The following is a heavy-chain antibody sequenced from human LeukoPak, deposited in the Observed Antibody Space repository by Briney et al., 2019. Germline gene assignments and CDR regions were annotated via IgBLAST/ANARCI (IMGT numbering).Heavy chain of an antibody. CDR3: EKDRGLLLGPHVMDV. J-gene: IGHJ6*04. V-gene: IGHV3-30*18. CDR1: GFTFSSYG. D-gene: IGHD3-22*01. CDR2: ISYDGGNK. Sequence: PGGSLRLSCAASGFTFSSYGMHWVRQAPGKGLEWVAVISYDGGNKYYADSVKGRFTISRDNSKNTLYLQMNSLRAEDTAVYYCEKDRGLLLGPHVMDVWGKGTTVTVSS.